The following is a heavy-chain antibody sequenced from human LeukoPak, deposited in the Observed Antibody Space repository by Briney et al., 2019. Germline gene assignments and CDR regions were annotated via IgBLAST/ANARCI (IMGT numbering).Heavy chain of an antibody. CDR2: IYPGGSDT. Sequence: GESLKISCEGSGYRFTSYWIAWVRQMPGKGLEWMGIIYPGGSDTRYSPSFQGQVTISADKSISTAYLQWSSLKASDAAMYYCATLLWFGNAFDIWGQGTMVTVSS. CDR3: ATLLWFGNAFDI. V-gene: IGHV5-51*01. D-gene: IGHD3-10*01. CDR1: GYRFTSYW. J-gene: IGHJ3*02.